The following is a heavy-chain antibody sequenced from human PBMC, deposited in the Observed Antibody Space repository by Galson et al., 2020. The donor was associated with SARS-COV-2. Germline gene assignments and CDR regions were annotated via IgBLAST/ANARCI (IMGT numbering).Heavy chain of an antibody. CDR1: GFAVSSNY. D-gene: IGHD2-2*01. CDR3: ARAQYPYYMDV. Sequence: GGPLRLSCAASGFAVSSNYMTWVRQAPGKGLDWVSAIYTGGSTYYADSVKGRFTISRDNSKNTLYLQMNSLRVEDTAVYYCARAQYPYYMDVWGKGTTVTVSS. CDR2: IYTGGST. J-gene: IGHJ6*03. V-gene: IGHV3-66*02.